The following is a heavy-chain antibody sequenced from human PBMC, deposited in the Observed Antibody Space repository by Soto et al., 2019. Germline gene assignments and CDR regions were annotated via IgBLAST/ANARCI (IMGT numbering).Heavy chain of an antibody. D-gene: IGHD2-8*01. CDR2: IYYNGNT. J-gene: IGHJ5*02. Sequence: PSETLSLTCTVSGGSLTNYYWNWIRQSPGKGLEWIGYIYYNGNTNYNPSLRSRVTISIDTSKSQFSLRLTSVTAADTAVYFCARDQLMGIHLSYNWFDPWGQGTLVTVSS. CDR1: GGSLTNYY. CDR3: ARDQLMGIHLSYNWFDP. V-gene: IGHV4-59*01.